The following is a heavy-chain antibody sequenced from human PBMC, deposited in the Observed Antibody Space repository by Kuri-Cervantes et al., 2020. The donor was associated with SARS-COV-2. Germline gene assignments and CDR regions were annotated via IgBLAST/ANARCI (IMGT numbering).Heavy chain of an antibody. V-gene: IGHV1-69*13. CDR3: ARDRDSRGLGAYYYYYYMDV. D-gene: IGHD3-22*01. CDR1: GGTFSSYG. J-gene: IGHJ6*03. CDR2: IIPMFGTV. Sequence: SVKVSCKASGGTFSSYGISWVRQAPGQGLEWMGGIIPMFGTVNYAQKFQGRVTITADESTSTAYMELSSLRSEDTAVYYCARDRDSRGLGAYYYYYYMDVWGKGTTVTVSS.